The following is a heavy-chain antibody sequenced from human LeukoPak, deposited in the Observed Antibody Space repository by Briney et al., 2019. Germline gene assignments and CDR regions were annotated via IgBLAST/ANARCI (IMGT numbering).Heavy chain of an antibody. CDR1: GYTLTELS. V-gene: IGHV1-24*01. CDR3: ATDLAAYYYDSSGSYGTG. Sequence: ASVKVSCKVSGYTLTELSMHWVRQAPGKGLEWMGGFDPEDGETIYAQKFQGRVTMTEDTSTDTAYMELSSLRSEDTAVYYCATDLAAYYYDSSGSYGTGWGQGTLVTVSS. J-gene: IGHJ4*02. CDR2: FDPEDGET. D-gene: IGHD3-22*01.